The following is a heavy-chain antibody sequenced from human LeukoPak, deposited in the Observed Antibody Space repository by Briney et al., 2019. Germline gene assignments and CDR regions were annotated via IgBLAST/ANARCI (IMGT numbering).Heavy chain of an antibody. D-gene: IGHD3-10*01. V-gene: IGHV2-5*02. CDR2: IYWDGDT. CDR3: AHYASGTFFDP. J-gene: IGHJ5*02. Sequence: SGPTLVNPTQTLRLSCTYSGFSLNTRAMGVGWIRQPPGQALQWLALIYWDGDTRYSPSLDDRLTIAKDTSRNQVVLTMTNMDPADTGTYYCAHYASGTFFDPWGQGTLVTVSS. CDR1: GFSLNTRAMG.